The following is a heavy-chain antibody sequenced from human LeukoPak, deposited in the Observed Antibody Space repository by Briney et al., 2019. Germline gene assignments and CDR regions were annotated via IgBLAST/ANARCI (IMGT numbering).Heavy chain of an antibody. V-gene: IGHV3-23*01. D-gene: IGHD6-13*01. Sequence: GGSLRLSCAASGFTFSTYPMSWVRQAPGKGLEWVSTLSRSGGTAYYADSVKGRFTISRDNSKNTLYLQMNSLRAEDTAIYYCAKDAQYSSSWSDYWGQGTLVTISS. J-gene: IGHJ4*02. CDR1: GFTFSTYP. CDR3: AKDAQYSSSWSDY. CDR2: LSRSGGTA.